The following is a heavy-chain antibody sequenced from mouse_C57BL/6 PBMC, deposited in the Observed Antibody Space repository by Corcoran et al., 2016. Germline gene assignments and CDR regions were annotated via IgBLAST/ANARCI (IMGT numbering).Heavy chain of an antibody. CDR2: INPNNGGT. J-gene: IGHJ2*01. V-gene: IGHV1-26*01. CDR3: AVGPLDY. Sequence: EVQLQQSGPELVKPGASVNISCKASGYTFTDYYMNWVKQSHGKSLEWIGDINPNNGGTNYNQKFKGKATLTVDKSSSTAYMELRSLTSEDSAVYYCAVGPLDYWGQGTTLTVSS. CDR1: GYTFTDYY. D-gene: IGHD1-1*02.